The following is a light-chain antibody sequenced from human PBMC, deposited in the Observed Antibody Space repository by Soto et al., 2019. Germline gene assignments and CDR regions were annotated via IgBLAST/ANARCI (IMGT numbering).Light chain of an antibody. CDR1: QSVTTY. J-gene: IGKJ4*01. V-gene: IGKV3-11*01. Sequence: EIVLTQSPATLSLSPGERATLSCRASQSVTTYLAWYQQKPGQAPRLLIYDTSNSATGIPARFSGSGSGTDFTLTISSLEPEDFAVYYCHQCASWPLTFGGGTKVEIK. CDR3: HQCASWPLT. CDR2: DTS.